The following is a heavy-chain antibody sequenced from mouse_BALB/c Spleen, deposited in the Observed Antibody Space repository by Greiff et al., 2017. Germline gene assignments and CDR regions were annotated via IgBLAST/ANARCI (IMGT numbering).Heavy chain of an antibody. D-gene: IGHD1-1*01. J-gene: IGHJ2*01. Sequence: EVMLVESGGGLVQPGGSLKLSCAASGFTFSSYGMSWVRQTPDKRLELVATINSNGGSTYYPDSVKGRFTISRDNAKNTLYLQMSSLKSEDTAMYYCARSYYGYFDYWGQGTTLTVSS. CDR3: ARSYYGYFDY. V-gene: IGHV5-6-3*01. CDR1: GFTFSSYG. CDR2: INSNGGST.